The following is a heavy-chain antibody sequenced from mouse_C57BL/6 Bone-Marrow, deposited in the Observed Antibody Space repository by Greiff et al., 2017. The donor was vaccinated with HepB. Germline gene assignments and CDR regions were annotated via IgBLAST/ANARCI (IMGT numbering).Heavy chain of an antibody. CDR3: ARFYYGSSRDFDY. V-gene: IGHV1-75*01. Sequence: VKLVESGPELVKPGASVKISCKASGYTFTDYYINWVKQRPGQGLEWIGWIFPGSGSTYYNEKFKGKATLTVDKSSSTAYMLLSSLTSEDSAVYFCARFYYGSSRDFDYWGQGTTLTVSS. CDR2: IFPGSGST. J-gene: IGHJ2*01. CDR1: GYTFTDYY. D-gene: IGHD1-1*01.